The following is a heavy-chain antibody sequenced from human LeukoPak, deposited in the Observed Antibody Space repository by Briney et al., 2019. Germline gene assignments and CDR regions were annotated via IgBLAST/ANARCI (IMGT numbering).Heavy chain of an antibody. Sequence: GGSLRLSCAASGFTFSDYYMSWIRQAPGRGLEWVSYISSSGSTIYYADSVKGRFTISRDNAKNSLYLQMNSLRAEDTAVYYCARSVVPAATTLRYYYYYGMDVWGQGTTVTVSS. CDR2: ISSSGSTI. D-gene: IGHD2-2*01. CDR1: GFTFSDYY. J-gene: IGHJ6*02. CDR3: ARSVVPAATTLRYYYYYGMDV. V-gene: IGHV3-11*01.